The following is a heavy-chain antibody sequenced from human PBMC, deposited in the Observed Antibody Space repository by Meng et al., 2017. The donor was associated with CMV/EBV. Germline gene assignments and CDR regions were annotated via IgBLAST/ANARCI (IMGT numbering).Heavy chain of an antibody. V-gene: IGHV4-4*07. Sequence: QGPLQESGPGLVKPSETLSLTCTVSGGSISSYDWSWIRQPAGKGLEWIGRIYTSGSTNYHPSLKSRVTMSVDTSKNQFSLKLSSVTAADTAVYYCAREMPIAAAGCFDYWGQGTLVTVSS. CDR3: AREMPIAAAGCFDY. CDR1: GGSISSYD. J-gene: IGHJ4*02. CDR2: IYTSGST. D-gene: IGHD6-13*01.